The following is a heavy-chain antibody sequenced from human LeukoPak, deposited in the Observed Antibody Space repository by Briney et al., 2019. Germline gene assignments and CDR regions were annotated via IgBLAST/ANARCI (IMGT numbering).Heavy chain of an antibody. J-gene: IGHJ4*02. CDR2: ISPNSGGT. CDR1: GYIFTDYY. CDR3: ARDSTGGYPDY. D-gene: IGHD7-27*01. Sequence: GASVKVFCKASGYIFTDYYIHWVRQAPGQGLEYMVWISPNSGGTNYAQMFQGRVTMTSDTSINTAFMELRSLRSDDTAVFYCARDSTGGYPDYWGQGTLVTVSA. V-gene: IGHV1-2*02.